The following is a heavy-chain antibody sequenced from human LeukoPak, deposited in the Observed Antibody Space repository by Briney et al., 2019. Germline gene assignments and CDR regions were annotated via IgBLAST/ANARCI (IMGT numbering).Heavy chain of an antibody. Sequence: ASVTVSCKASGYPFTNYDINWVRQAPGQGLEWMGRINPNSGGTNYAQKFQGRVTMTRDTSISTAYMELSRLRSDDTAVYYCAAEDDSNYDFDYWGQGTLVTVSS. CDR2: INPNSGGT. J-gene: IGHJ4*02. V-gene: IGHV1-2*02. CDR3: AAEDDSNYDFDY. CDR1: GYPFTNYD. D-gene: IGHD4-11*01.